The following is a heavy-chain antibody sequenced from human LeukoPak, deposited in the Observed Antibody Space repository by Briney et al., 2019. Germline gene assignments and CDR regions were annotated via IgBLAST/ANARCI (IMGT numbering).Heavy chain of an antibody. CDR2: INWNGGST. V-gene: IGHV3-20*01. CDR3: AREGATVVSDAFDI. J-gene: IGHJ3*02. D-gene: IGHD4-23*01. CDR1: GFTFDDYG. Sequence: GGSLRLSCAASGFTFDDYGMSWVRQAPGKGLEWVSGINWNGGSTGYADSVKGRFTISRDNAKNSLYLQMNSLRAEDTALYHCAREGATVVSDAFDIWGQGTMVTVSS.